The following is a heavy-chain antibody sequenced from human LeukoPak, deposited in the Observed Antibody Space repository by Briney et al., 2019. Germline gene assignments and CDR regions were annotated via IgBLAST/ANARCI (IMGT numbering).Heavy chain of an antibody. CDR3: AKGRYCSAGSCYGWHAFDI. J-gene: IGHJ3*02. V-gene: IGHV1-2*02. D-gene: IGHD2-15*01. Sequence: GASVKVSCKASGYTFADYYIHWVRQAPGQGLEWMGWIYPKSGGTNSAQKFQGRVTMTRDTSISTAYMEPSRLKFDDTAVHYCAKGRYCSAGSCYGWHAFDIWGQGTMVTVSS. CDR1: GYTFADYY. CDR2: IYPKSGGT.